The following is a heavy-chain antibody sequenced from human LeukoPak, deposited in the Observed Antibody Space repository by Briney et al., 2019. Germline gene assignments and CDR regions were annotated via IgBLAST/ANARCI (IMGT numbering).Heavy chain of an antibody. CDR3: AREIYLPLGDYGMDV. CDR2: IYYSGST. Sequence: SETLSLTCAVSGGSISSGGYYWSWIRQHPGKGLERLGYIYYSGSTYYNPSLKSRVTISVDTSKNQFSLKLSSVTAADTAVYYCAREIYLPLGDYGMDVWGQGTTVTVSS. J-gene: IGHJ6*02. D-gene: IGHD3-16*02. V-gene: IGHV4-31*11. CDR1: GGSISSGGYY.